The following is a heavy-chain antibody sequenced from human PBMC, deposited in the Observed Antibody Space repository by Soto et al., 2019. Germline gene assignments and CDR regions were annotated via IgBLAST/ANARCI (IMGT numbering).Heavy chain of an antibody. J-gene: IGHJ4*02. CDR2: IIPIFGTA. D-gene: IGHD3-22*01. CDR1: GGTFSSYA. CDR3: ATDSEDDSSALSYHY. Sequence: GASVKVSCKASGGTFSSYAISWVRQAPGQGLEWMGGIIPIFGTANYAQKFQGRVTITADESTSTAYMELSSLRSEDTAVYYCATDSEDDSSALSYHYWGQGTLVTVSS. V-gene: IGHV1-69*13.